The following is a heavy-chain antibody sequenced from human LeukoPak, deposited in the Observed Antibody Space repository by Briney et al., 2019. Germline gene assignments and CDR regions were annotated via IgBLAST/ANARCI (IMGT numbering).Heavy chain of an antibody. CDR1: GGSFSGYY. CDR3: ARVLEGSSGQHWYFDL. D-gene: IGHD6-19*01. J-gene: IGHJ2*01. V-gene: IGHV4-34*01. CDR2: INHSGST. Sequence: SETLSLTCAVYGGSFSGYYWSWIRQPPGKGLEWIGEINHSGSTNYIPSHKSRVTISVDTSKKQFSLKLSSVTAADTAVYYCARVLEGSSGQHWYFDLWGRGTLVTVSS.